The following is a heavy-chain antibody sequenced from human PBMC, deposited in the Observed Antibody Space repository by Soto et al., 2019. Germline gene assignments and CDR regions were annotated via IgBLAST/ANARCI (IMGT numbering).Heavy chain of an antibody. J-gene: IGHJ4*02. Sequence: QVQLQQWGAGLLKPSETLSLTCAVYGGSFSGYYWSWIRQPPGKGLEWIGEINHSGSTNYNPSLKSRVTIAVDTSKSHFSLKLSSVTAAATAVYYCARIYCSGGSCYSDYWGQGTLVTVSS. V-gene: IGHV4-34*01. CDR3: ARIYCSGGSCYSDY. CDR2: INHSGST. CDR1: GGSFSGYY. D-gene: IGHD2-15*01.